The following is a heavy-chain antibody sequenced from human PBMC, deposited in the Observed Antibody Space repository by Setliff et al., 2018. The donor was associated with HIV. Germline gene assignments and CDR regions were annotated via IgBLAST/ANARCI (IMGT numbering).Heavy chain of an antibody. Sequence: GASVKVSCKVSGYTLTELSIHWVRQAPGKGLEWMGGFDPQYDKTFYAQKLQGRVTMTTDTSTSTAYMELRSLRSDDTAVYYCARDAPEPSYGGSQVYWGQGTLVTVSS. CDR3: ARDAPEPSYGGSQVY. V-gene: IGHV1-24*01. CDR1: GYTLTELS. J-gene: IGHJ4*02. CDR2: FDPQYDKT. D-gene: IGHD5-12*01.